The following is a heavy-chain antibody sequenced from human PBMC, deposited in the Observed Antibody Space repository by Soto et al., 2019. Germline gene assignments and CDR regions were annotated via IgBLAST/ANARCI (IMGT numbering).Heavy chain of an antibody. CDR3: ARGGTSMIVVGAFDD. D-gene: IGHD3-22*01. J-gene: IGHJ4*02. CDR2: IKQDRSEK. V-gene: IGHV3-7*01. CDR1: GFAFSNYW. Sequence: EVQLVESGGGLVQPGGSLRLSCAASGFAFSNYWMSWVRQAPGKGLEWVATIKQDRSEKYYVDSVKGRFTISRDKAKNSLDLQMNSLRAEDTAVYHCARGGTSMIVVGAFDDWGQGTLVTVSS.